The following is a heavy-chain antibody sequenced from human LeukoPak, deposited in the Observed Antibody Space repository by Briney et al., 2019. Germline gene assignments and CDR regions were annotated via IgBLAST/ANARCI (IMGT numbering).Heavy chain of an antibody. CDR1: GGSISSSSYY. J-gene: IGHJ3*02. D-gene: IGHD3-22*01. Sequence: SETLSLPCTVSGGSISSSSYYWGWIRQPPGKGLEWIGSIYYSGSTYYNPSLKSRVTISVDTSKNQFSLKLSSVTAADTAVYYCASRDPRRGAFLYYYDSSGYFAFDIWGQGTMVTVSS. CDR2: IYYSGST. CDR3: ASRDPRRGAFLYYYDSSGYFAFDI. V-gene: IGHV4-39*07.